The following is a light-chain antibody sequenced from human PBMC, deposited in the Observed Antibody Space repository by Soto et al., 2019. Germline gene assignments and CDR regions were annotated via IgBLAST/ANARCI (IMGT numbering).Light chain of an antibody. J-gene: IGKJ1*01. CDR3: QQYFRTPWT. CDR2: WAF. CDR1: QSVLYSSNNKNY. Sequence: DIVMTQSPESLAVSLGERATVNCKSSQSVLYSSNNKNYLAWYQQKPGQPPKLLIYWAFTRESGVPDRFSGSGSGTDFTLTISSLQAEDVAVYYCQQYFRTPWTFGQGTKVEIK. V-gene: IGKV4-1*01.